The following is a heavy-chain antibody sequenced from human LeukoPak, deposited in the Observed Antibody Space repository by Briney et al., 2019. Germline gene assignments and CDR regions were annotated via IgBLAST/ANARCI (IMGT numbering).Heavy chain of an antibody. D-gene: IGHD6-13*01. J-gene: IGHJ4*02. CDR3: ASVYSSTSWDY. CDR1: GYSFTTYW. CDR2: IFPADSDT. Sequence: GKSLKISCRASGYSFTTYWIGWVRQMPGKGLEWMGVIFPADSDTRYSPSFQGQVTISADKSISTAYLQWSSLKASGTAMYYCASVYSSTSWDYWGQGTLVTVSS. V-gene: IGHV5-51*01.